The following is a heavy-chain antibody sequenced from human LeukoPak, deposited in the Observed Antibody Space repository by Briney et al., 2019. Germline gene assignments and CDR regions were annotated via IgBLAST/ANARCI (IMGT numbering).Heavy chain of an antibody. Sequence: GASVKVSCKASGYTFTSYYMHWVRQAPGQGLEWMGIINPSGGSTSYAQKFQGRVTMTRDMSTSTVYMELSSLRSEDTAVYYCARDLVQCRHYYGSGSHECYYYYMDVWGKGTTVTVSS. CDR2: INPSGGST. J-gene: IGHJ6*03. CDR1: GYTFTSYY. D-gene: IGHD3-10*01. V-gene: IGHV1-46*01. CDR3: ARDLVQCRHYYGSGSHECYYYYMDV.